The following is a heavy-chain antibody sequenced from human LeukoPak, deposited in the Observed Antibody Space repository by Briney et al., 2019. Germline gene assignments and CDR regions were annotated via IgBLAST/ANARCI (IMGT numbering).Heavy chain of an antibody. V-gene: IGHV4-39*01. CDR2: IYYSGRT. CDR3: ARGRPYTGNYHFDY. CDR1: GASTNTNSYF. Sequence: SETLSPTCSVSGASTNTNSYFWGWVRQPPGEGLEWIGNIYYSGRTYYSPSLKSRVTMSLDTSKNQFSLKLSSVTAADTAVYYCARGRPYTGNYHFDYWGQGTLVTVSS. D-gene: IGHD1-26*01. J-gene: IGHJ4*02.